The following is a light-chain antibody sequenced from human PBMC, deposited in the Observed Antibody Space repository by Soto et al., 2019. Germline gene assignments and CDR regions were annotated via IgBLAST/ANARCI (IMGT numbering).Light chain of an antibody. J-gene: IGKJ1*01. V-gene: IGKV1-39*01. CDR3: LQTYTSLTWT. CDR2: AAS. CDR1: QSVSNY. Sequence: GDRVTTTCRASQSVSNYLQWYQQKSGHAPKLLVYAASSLHSGVPSRFSGSVSGTDFTLTISSLQTEDFATYYGLQTYTSLTWTFGQGTKVDIK.